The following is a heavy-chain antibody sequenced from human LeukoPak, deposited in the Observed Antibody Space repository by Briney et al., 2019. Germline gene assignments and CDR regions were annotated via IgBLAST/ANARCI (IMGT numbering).Heavy chain of an antibody. Sequence: PGGSLRLSCAASGFTFSSYSMNWVRQAPGKGLEWISYFSTSSGTISYADSVKGRFTISRDNAKNSLHLQMNSLRAEDTAVYYCARDSMYAFDIWGQGTVVTVSS. D-gene: IGHD2-2*01. J-gene: IGHJ3*02. CDR1: GFTFSSYS. CDR2: FSTSSGTI. CDR3: ARDSMYAFDI. V-gene: IGHV3-48*01.